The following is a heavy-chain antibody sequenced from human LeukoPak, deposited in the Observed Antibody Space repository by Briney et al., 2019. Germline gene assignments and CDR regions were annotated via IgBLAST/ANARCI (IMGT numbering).Heavy chain of an antibody. Sequence: ASVKVSCKASGYTFTSYDINWVRQATGQGLEWMGWMNPNSANTGYAQKFQGRVAMTRNTSISTAYMELSSLRSEDTAVYYCAREWHIAARHSSFDPWGQGTLVTVSS. CDR1: GYTFTSYD. CDR3: AREWHIAARHSSFDP. J-gene: IGHJ5*02. CDR2: MNPNSANT. D-gene: IGHD6-6*01. V-gene: IGHV1-8*01.